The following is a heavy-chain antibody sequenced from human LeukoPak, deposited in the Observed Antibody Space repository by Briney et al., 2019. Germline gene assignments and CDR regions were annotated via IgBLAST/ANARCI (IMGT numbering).Heavy chain of an antibody. CDR2: IIPIFGTA. D-gene: IGHD3-22*01. Sequence: ASVKVSCKASGGTFSSYAISWVRQAPGQGLEWMGGIIPIFGTANYAQKFQGRVTITADKSTSTAYMELSSLRSEDTAVYYCARGRRWYYDSSGYYYYDAFDIWGQGTMVTVSS. V-gene: IGHV1-69*06. CDR1: GGTFSSYA. CDR3: ARGRRWYYDSSGYYYYDAFDI. J-gene: IGHJ3*02.